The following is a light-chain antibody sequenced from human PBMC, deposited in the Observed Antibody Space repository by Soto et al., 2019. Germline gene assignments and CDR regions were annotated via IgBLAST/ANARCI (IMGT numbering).Light chain of an antibody. CDR3: QQGSSFPWT. CDR2: AAS. CDR1: QDVDSW. V-gene: IGKV1-12*01. J-gene: IGKJ1*01. Sequence: QMTQSPSSLSASVGDRVTITCRASQDVDSWLAWYQQKPGKAPKLLIYAASNLQSGVPSRFTDSGSGTDFTVTISSLQPEDFATYYCQQGSSFPWTFGQGTKVDIK.